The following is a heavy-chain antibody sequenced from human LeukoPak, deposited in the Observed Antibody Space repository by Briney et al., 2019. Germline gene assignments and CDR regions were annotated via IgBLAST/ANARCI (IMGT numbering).Heavy chain of an antibody. Sequence: ASVKVSCKVSGYTLTELSMHWVRQAPGKGLEWMGGFDPEDGETIHAQKFQGRVTMTEDTSTDTAYMELSSLRSKDTAVYYCATRLRGCGGDCPVSDYWGQGTLVTVSS. CDR3: ATRLRGCGGDCPVSDY. V-gene: IGHV1-24*01. J-gene: IGHJ4*02. CDR2: FDPEDGET. CDR1: GYTLTELS. D-gene: IGHD2-21*02.